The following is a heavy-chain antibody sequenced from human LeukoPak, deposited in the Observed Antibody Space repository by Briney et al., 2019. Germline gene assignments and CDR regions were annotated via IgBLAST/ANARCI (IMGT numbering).Heavy chain of an antibody. CDR1: GGSISSSSYY. CDR2: IYYSGST. V-gene: IGHV4-39*07. D-gene: IGHD6-13*01. CDR3: ARVNVGAAAVEPFDY. J-gene: IGHJ4*02. Sequence: SETLSLTCTVSGGSISSSSYYWGWIRQPPGKGLEWIGSIYYSGSTYYNPSLKSRVTISVDTSKNQFSLKLSSVTAADTAVYYCARVNVGAAAVEPFDYWGQGTLVTVSS.